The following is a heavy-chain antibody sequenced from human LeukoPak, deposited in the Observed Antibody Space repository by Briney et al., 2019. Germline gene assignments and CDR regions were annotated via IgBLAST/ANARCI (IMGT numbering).Heavy chain of an antibody. D-gene: IGHD3-22*01. J-gene: IGHJ3*02. CDR2: IKQDGSEK. V-gene: IGHV3-7*03. CDR3: AKDWSDYYDSSGSDAFDI. CDR1: GFTFSSYW. Sequence: GGSLRLSCAASGFTFSSYWMSWVRQAPGKGLEWVANIKQDGSEKYYVDSVKGRFTISRDNSKNTLYLQMNSLRAEDTAVYYCAKDWSDYYDSSGSDAFDIWGQGTMVTVSS.